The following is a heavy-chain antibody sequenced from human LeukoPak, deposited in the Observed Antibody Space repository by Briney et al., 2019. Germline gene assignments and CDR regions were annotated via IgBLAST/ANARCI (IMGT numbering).Heavy chain of an antibody. CDR1: GGSISSSSYY. Sequence: SETLSLTCTVSGGSISSSSYYWGWIRQPPGKGLEWIGSIYYSGSTYYNPSLKSRVTISVDTSKNQFSLKLSSVTAADTAVYYCARHYGAYGPYFDYWGQGTLVTVSS. CDR2: IYYSGST. CDR3: ARHYGAYGPYFDY. J-gene: IGHJ4*02. D-gene: IGHD4-17*01. V-gene: IGHV4-39*01.